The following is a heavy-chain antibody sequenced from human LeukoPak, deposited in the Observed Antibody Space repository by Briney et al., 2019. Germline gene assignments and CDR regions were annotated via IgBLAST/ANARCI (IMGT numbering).Heavy chain of an antibody. CDR2: INPNSGGT. V-gene: IGHV1-2*02. Sequence: ASVKVSCKASGYTFTGYYMHWVRQASGQGLEWMGWINPNSGGTNYAQKFQGRVTMTRDTSISTAYMELSRLRSDDTAVYYCARGLHCSSTSCYTYGYWGQGTLVTVSS. CDR1: GYTFTGYY. D-gene: IGHD2-2*02. CDR3: ARGLHCSSTSCYTYGY. J-gene: IGHJ4*02.